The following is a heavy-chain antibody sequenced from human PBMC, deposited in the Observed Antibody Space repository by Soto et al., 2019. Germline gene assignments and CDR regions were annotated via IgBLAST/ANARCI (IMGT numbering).Heavy chain of an antibody. CDR1: GGSISSSNW. J-gene: IGHJ2*01. CDR2: IYHSGST. Sequence: QVQLQESVPGLVKPSGTLSLTCAVSGGSISSSNWWSWVRQPPGKGLEWIGEIYHSGSTNYNPSLKCRVTISVDKSKNQFSLKLSSVTAADTAVYYCAGGHYDILTGPYWYFDLWGRGTLVTVSS. D-gene: IGHD3-9*01. CDR3: AGGHYDILTGPYWYFDL. V-gene: IGHV4-4*02.